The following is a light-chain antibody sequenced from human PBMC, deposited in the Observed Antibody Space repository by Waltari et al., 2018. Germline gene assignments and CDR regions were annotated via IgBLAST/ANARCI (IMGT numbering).Light chain of an antibody. Sequence: SYELTQPPSVSVSPGQTASITCSGNKLGDKYTCWYQQKPGQSPVLVIYQDTKRPSGIPERFPGSNSGNTATLTISGTQAMDEGDYYCQAWDSSTMIFGGGTKLTVL. CDR1: KLGDKY. V-gene: IGLV3-1*01. J-gene: IGLJ2*01. CDR2: QDT. CDR3: QAWDSSTMI.